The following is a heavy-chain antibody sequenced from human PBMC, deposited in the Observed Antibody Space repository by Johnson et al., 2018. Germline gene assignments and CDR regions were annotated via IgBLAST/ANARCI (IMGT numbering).Heavy chain of an antibody. CDR1: GFTFSSYS. D-gene: IGHD3-16*02. CDR3: ARDLRGYSYYYYGMDV. CDR2: ISSSSSYI. V-gene: IGHV3-21*01. Sequence: EVQLLESGGGVVQPGRSLRLSCAASGFTFSSYSMNWVRQAPGKGLEWVSSISSSSSYIYYADSVKGRFTISRDNAKTSLYLQMNSLRAEDTAVYYCARDLRGYSYYYYGMDVWGQVTTVTVSS. J-gene: IGHJ6*02.